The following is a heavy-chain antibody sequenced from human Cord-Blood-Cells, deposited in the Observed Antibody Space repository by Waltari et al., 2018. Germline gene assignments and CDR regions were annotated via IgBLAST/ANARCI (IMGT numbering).Heavy chain of an antibody. CDR2: ISSSSSYI. V-gene: IGHV3-21*01. CDR3: AREVLRGDFDY. Sequence: EVQLVESGGGLVKPGGSLSRSCAASGFTFSTYSMNWVRQAPGKGLEWVSSISSSSSYIYYADSVKGRFTISRDNAKNSLYLQMNSLRAEDTAVYYCAREVLRGDFDYWGQGTLVTVSS. J-gene: IGHJ4*02. CDR1: GFTFSTYS. D-gene: IGHD3-16*01.